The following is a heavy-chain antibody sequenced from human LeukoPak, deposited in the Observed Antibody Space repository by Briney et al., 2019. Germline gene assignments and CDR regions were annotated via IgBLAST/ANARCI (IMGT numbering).Heavy chain of an antibody. CDR3: AKDLNPPFGVVIMSGYYFDY. CDR2: ISGSGGST. CDR1: GFTFSSYA. Sequence: GGSLRLSCAASGFTFSSYAMSWVRQAPGKGLEWVSAISGSGGSTYYADSVKGRFTISRDNSKNTLYLQMNSLRAEDTAVYYCAKDLNPPFGVVIMSGYYFDYWGQGTLVTVSS. D-gene: IGHD3-3*01. V-gene: IGHV3-23*01. J-gene: IGHJ4*02.